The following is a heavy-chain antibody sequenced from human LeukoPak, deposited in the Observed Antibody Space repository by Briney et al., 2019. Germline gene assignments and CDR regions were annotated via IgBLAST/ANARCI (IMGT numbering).Heavy chain of an antibody. D-gene: IGHD3-9*01. V-gene: IGHV4-39*01. J-gene: IGHJ4*02. CDR3: ASEPTEANYDILTGYYSHGY. CDR1: GGSISSSSYY. CDR2: IYYSGST. Sequence: SETLSLTCTVSGGSISSSSYYWGWIRQPPGKGLEWIGSIYYSGSTYYNPSLKSRVTISVDTSKNQFSLKLSSVTAADTAVYYCASEPTEANYDILTGYYSHGYWGQGTLVTVSS.